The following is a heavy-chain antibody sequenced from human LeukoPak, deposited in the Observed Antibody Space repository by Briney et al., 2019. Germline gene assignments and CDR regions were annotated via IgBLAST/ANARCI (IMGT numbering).Heavy chain of an antibody. CDR3: AKDKSSNFYRGRGVDY. J-gene: IGHJ4*02. D-gene: IGHD3-10*01. V-gene: IGHV3-23*01. Sequence: GGSLRLSCAVSGFNFASFAMNWVRQAPGKGLEWVSGISGSDGTSCYRDSVKGRFTISRDNSKDTLYLHIKSLRAEDTAVYYCAKDKSSNFYRGRGVDYWGQGTLVTVPS. CDR2: ISGSDGTS. CDR1: GFNFASFA.